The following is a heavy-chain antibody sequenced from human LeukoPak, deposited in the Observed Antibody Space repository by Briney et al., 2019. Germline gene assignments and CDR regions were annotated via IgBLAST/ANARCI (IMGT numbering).Heavy chain of an antibody. CDR3: ARVGYYYGSGSYWFDP. Sequence: SVKVSCKASGGTFSSYTISWVRQAPGQGLEWMGGIIPIFGTANYAQKFQGRVTITTDESTSTAYMELSSLRSEDTAVYYCARVGYYYGSGSYWFDPWGQGTLVTVSS. CDR2: IIPIFGTA. CDR1: GGTFSSYT. V-gene: IGHV1-69*05. D-gene: IGHD3-10*01. J-gene: IGHJ5*02.